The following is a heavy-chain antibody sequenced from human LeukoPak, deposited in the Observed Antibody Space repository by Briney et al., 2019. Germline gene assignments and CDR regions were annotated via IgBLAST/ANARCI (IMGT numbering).Heavy chain of an antibody. CDR2: IKQDGSEK. D-gene: IGHD3-3*01. V-gene: IGHV3-7*01. CDR3: ARAGLRFLEWLSRGDYYFDY. Sequence: GGSLRLSCAASGFTFSSYWMSWVRQAPGKGLEWVANIKQDGSEKYYVDSVKGRFTISRDNAKNSLYLQMNSLRAEDTAVYYCARAGLRFLEWLSRGDYYFDYWGQGTLATVSS. J-gene: IGHJ4*02. CDR1: GFTFSSYW.